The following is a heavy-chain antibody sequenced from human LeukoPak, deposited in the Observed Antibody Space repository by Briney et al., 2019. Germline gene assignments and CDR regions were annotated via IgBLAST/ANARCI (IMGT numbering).Heavy chain of an antibody. V-gene: IGHV3-23*01. D-gene: IGHD3-3*01. CDR2: ISGSGGST. Sequence: HPGGSLRLSCAASGFTFSSYAMSWVRQAPGKGLEWVSAISGSGGSTYYADSVKGRFTISRDNSKNTLYLQMNSLRAEDTAVYYCAKDLSYDFWSGPEYFQHWGQGTLVTVSS. CDR1: GFTFSSYA. CDR3: AKDLSYDFWSGPEYFQH. J-gene: IGHJ1*01.